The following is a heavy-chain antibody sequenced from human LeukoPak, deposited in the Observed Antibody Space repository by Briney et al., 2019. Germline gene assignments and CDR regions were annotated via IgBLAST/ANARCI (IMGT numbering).Heavy chain of an antibody. J-gene: IGHJ4*02. CDR1: GFTFNNYA. CDR3: ARGPPNDY. CDR2: IWYDGSNK. Sequence: GGSLRLSCAASGFTFNNYAMNWVRQAPGKGLEWVAVIWYDGSNKYYADSVKGRFTISRDNSKNTLYLQMNSLRAEDTAVYYCARGPPNDYWGQGTLVTVSS. V-gene: IGHV3-33*08.